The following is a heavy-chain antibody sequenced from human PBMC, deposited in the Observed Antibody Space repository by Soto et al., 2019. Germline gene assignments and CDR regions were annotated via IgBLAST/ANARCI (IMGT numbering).Heavy chain of an antibody. J-gene: IGHJ6*02. D-gene: IGHD3-3*01. V-gene: IGHV1-69*06. Sequence: SVKVSCKASGGTFSSYAISWVRQAPGQGLEWMGGIIPIFGTANYAQKFQGRVTITADKSTSTAFMELSSLRSEDAAVYYCARWGYTTIFGAHYGMDVWGQGTTVTVSS. CDR1: GGTFSSYA. CDR2: IIPIFGTA. CDR3: ARWGYTTIFGAHYGMDV.